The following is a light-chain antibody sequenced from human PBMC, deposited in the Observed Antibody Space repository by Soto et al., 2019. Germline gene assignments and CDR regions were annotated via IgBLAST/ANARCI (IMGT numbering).Light chain of an antibody. V-gene: IGKV1-5*03. CDR3: QQYNSYWT. CDR2: EAS. Sequence: DIQMTQSPSTLSASVGDRVTITCRASQTIDNWLAWYQQRPGKAPRLLIYEASSLESGVPSRFSGSGSGTEFTLTISSPQPDDSATYYCQQYNSYWTFGQGTKVEIK. CDR1: QTIDNW. J-gene: IGKJ1*01.